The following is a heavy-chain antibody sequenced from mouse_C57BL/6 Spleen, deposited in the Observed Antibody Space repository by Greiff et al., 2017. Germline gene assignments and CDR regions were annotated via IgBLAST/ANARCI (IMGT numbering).Heavy chain of an antibody. D-gene: IGHD1-1*02. CDR3: ARVWTGTTLAY. Sequence: QVQLQQPGAELVRPGSSVKLSCKASGYTFTSYWMHWVKQRPIQGLEWIGNIDPSDSETHYNQKFKDKATLTVDKSSSTDYMQLNGQTSEGSAVYYDARVWTGTTLAYWGQGTLVTVSA. CDR1: GYTFTSYW. CDR2: IDPSDSET. J-gene: IGHJ3*01. V-gene: IGHV1-52*01.